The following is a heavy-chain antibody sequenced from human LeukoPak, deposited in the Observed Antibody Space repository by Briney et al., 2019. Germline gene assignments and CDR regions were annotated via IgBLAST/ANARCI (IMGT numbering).Heavy chain of an antibody. J-gene: IGHJ4*02. D-gene: IGHD6-19*01. V-gene: IGHV3-7*01. CDR3: ASGGWRGDD. CDR2: IKKDGSEK. CDR1: GFTFSSYW. Sequence: PGGSLRLSCAASGFTFSSYWMSWVRQAPGKGLEWVANIKKDGSEKYYVDSMNGRFTISRDNAKNSLYLQMNSLRAEDTAVYYCASGGWRGDDWGQGTLVTVSS.